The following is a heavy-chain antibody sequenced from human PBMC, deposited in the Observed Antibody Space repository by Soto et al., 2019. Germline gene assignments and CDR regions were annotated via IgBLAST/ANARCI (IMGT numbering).Heavy chain of an antibody. CDR3: ARDGGGNAWYFFAS. CDR2: ISHSGDT. D-gene: IGHD2-21*01. J-gene: IGHJ4*02. CDR1: GDSVSSGGHY. Sequence: QVQLQESGPGLVKPPQTLSLTCSVSGDSVSSGGHYWNWMRHHPGKGLEWIGYISHSGDTYFNPSLKSRVNISLDTSRNDFSLRLASITAADTAVYNCARDGGGNAWYFFASWGPGILVTVSS. V-gene: IGHV4-31*03.